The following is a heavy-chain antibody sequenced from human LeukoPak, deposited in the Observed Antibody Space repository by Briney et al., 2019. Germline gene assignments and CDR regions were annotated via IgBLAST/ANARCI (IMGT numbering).Heavy chain of an antibody. J-gene: IGHJ6*03. Sequence: GGSLRLSCAASGFTFSSYSMNWVRQAPGKGLEWVSSISGSSSYIYYADSVKGRFTISRDNAKNSLYLQMNSLRAEDTAVYYCARTPLYSSSGYYGYYYYYYMDVWGKGTTVTVSS. CDR1: GFTFSSYS. V-gene: IGHV3-21*01. CDR2: ISGSSSYI. CDR3: ARTPLYSSSGYYGYYYYYYMDV. D-gene: IGHD3-22*01.